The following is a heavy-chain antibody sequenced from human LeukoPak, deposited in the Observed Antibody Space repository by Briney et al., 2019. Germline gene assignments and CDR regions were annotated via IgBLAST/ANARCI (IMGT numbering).Heavy chain of an antibody. J-gene: IGHJ4*02. V-gene: IGHV4-59*08. Sequence: PSEALSLTCTVSGGSISSYYWSWIRQPPGKGLEWIGYMYYSGSTNYNPSLKSRVTVSVDTSKNQFSLRLSSVTAADTAFYYCARHSRDDYNWRYSFDYWGQGTLVTVSS. D-gene: IGHD5-24*01. CDR1: GGSISSYY. CDR3: ARHSRDDYNWRYSFDY. CDR2: MYYSGST.